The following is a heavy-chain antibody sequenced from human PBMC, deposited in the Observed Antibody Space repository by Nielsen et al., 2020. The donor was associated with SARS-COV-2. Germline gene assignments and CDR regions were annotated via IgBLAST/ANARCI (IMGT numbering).Heavy chain of an antibody. CDR2: IYYSGST. V-gene: IGHV4-31*03. D-gene: IGHD3-22*01. CDR3: ARSRSITMIVVVMDAFDI. CDR1: GGSISSGGYY. Sequence: SETLSLTCTVSGGSISSGGYYWSWIRQHPGKGLEWIGYIYYSGSTYYNPSLKSRVTISVDTSKNQFSLKLSSVTAADTAVYYCARSRSITMIVVVMDAFDIWGQGTMVTASS. J-gene: IGHJ3*02.